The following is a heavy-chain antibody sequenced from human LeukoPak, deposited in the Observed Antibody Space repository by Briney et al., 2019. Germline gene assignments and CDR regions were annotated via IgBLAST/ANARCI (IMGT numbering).Heavy chain of an antibody. J-gene: IGHJ6*03. CDR1: GFIFNSYG. D-gene: IGHD6-13*01. CDR2: IRYDGSNK. V-gene: IGHV3-30*02. Sequence: PGGSLRLSCAASGFIFNSYGMHWVRQAPGKGLEWVAFIRYDGSNKYYADSVKGRFTISRDNSKNTLYLQMNSLRAEDTAVYYCAREGFSRGYYYYYYMDVWGKGTTVTVSS. CDR3: AREGFSRGYYYYYYMDV.